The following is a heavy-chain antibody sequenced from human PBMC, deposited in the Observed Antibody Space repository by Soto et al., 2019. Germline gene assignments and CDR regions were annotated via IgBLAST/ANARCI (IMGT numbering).Heavy chain of an antibody. CDR2: IYYSGST. CDR1: GGSISSSSYY. D-gene: IGHD3-9*01. V-gene: IGHV4-39*07. J-gene: IGHJ6*02. Sequence: PSETLSLTCTVSGGSISSSSYYWGWIRQPPGKGLEWIGSIYYSGSTYYNPSLKSRVTISVDTSKNQFSLKLSSVPAADTAVYYCARCSFDWLRRDYYNGMDVWGQGKMVTVSS. CDR3: ARCSFDWLRRDYYNGMDV.